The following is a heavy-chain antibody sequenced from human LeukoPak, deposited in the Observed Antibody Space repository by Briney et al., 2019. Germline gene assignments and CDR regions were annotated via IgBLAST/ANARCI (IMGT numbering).Heavy chain of an antibody. D-gene: IGHD1-26*01. Sequence: ASVKVSCKVSGYTLAELSMHWVRQAPGKGLEWMGDFDPEDGETIYAQKFQGRVTMTEDTSTDTAYMELSSLRSEDTAVYYCATVGSVVGATTFDWFDPWGQGTLVTVSS. CDR3: ATVGSVVGATTFDWFDP. V-gene: IGHV1-24*01. CDR2: FDPEDGET. CDR1: GYTLAELS. J-gene: IGHJ5*02.